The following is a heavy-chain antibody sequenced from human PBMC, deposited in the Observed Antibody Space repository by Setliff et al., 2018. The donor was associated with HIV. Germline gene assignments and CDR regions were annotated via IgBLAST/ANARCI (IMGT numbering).Heavy chain of an antibody. V-gene: IGHV3-23*01. Sequence: GGSLRLSCVASGFTFSTYAINWVRLPPGKGPEWVSSISGSGFAYYADSVKGRFIISRDNSKNTLFLQMDSLRAEDTALYYCAKQRYYDGNDGFDVWGQGTMVTVSS. CDR1: GFTFSTYA. CDR2: ISGSGFA. D-gene: IGHD3-3*01. CDR3: AKQRYYDGNDGFDV. J-gene: IGHJ3*01.